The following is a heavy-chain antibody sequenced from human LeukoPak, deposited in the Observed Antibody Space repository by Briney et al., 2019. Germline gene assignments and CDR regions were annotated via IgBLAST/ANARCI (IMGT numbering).Heavy chain of an antibody. D-gene: IGHD6-19*01. V-gene: IGHV4-4*07. J-gene: IGHJ4*02. CDR3: ARDKGYSSGWYEDGFDY. Sequence: SETLSLTCTVSGGSISSYYWSWIRQPAGKGLEWIGPIYTSGSTNYNPSLKSRGTISVDKSKNQFSLKLSSVTAADTAVYYCARDKGYSSGWYEDGFDYWGQGTLVTASS. CDR2: IYTSGST. CDR1: GGSISSYY.